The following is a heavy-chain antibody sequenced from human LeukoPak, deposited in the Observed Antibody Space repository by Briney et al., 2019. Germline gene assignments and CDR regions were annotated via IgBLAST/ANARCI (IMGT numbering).Heavy chain of an antibody. CDR2: ISGGSTVI. J-gene: IGHJ4*02. CDR3: ARTRGYNYGYSDD. V-gene: IGHV3-48*01. D-gene: IGHD5-18*01. Sequence: GGSLRLSCAASGFTFSSYNMNWVRQAPGKGLEWVSYISGGSTVIDYADSVRGRFTISRDNAKNSLYLQMNSLRGEDTAVYYYARTRGYNYGYSDDWGQGTLVTVSS. CDR1: GFTFSSYN.